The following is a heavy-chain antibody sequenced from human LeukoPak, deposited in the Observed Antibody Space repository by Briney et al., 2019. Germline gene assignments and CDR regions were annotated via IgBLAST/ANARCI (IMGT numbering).Heavy chain of an antibody. D-gene: IGHD3-22*01. J-gene: IGHJ3*02. CDR2: ISAYNGNT. CDR3: AREPDSSGYFYDAFDI. CDR1: GYTFTSYG. Sequence: ASVTVSCKASGYTFTSYGISWVRQAPGQGLEWMGWISAYNGNTNYAQKLQGRVTMTTDTSTSTAYMELRSLRSDDTAVYYCAREPDSSGYFYDAFDIWGQGTMVTVSS. V-gene: IGHV1-18*01.